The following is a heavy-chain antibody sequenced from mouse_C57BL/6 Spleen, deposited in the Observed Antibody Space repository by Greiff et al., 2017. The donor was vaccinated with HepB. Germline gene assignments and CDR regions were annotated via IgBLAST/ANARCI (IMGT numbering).Heavy chain of an antibody. J-gene: IGHJ3*01. CDR2: IDPETGGT. V-gene: IGHV1-15*01. D-gene: IGHD4-1*01. CDR3: TSSWVAWFAY. Sequence: QVQLQQSGAELVRPGASVTLSCKASGYTFTDYEMHWVKQTPVHGLEWIGAIDPETGGTAYNQKFKGKAILTADKSSSTAYMELRSLTSEDSAVYYCTSSWVAWFAYGRQGTLVTVCA. CDR1: GYTFTDYE.